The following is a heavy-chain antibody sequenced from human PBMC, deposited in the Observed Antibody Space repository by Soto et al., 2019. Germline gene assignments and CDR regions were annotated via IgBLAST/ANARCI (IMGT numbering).Heavy chain of an antibody. Sequence: ASVKVSCKVSGYTLTELSMHWVRQAPGKGLEWMGGFDPEDGETIYAQKFQGRVTMTEDTSTDTAYMELSSLRSEDTAVYYCATIIAAAGTWLFDPWGQGTLVTVSS. CDR1: GYTLTELS. CDR2: FDPEDGET. J-gene: IGHJ5*02. V-gene: IGHV1-24*01. D-gene: IGHD6-13*01. CDR3: ATIIAAAGTWLFDP.